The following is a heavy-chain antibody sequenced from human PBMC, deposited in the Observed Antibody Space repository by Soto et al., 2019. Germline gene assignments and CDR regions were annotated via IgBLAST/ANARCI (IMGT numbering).Heavy chain of an antibody. Sequence: QVQLVESGGGVVQPGSSLRLSCAASGFAFDRYGMHWVRQAPGKGLEWVAVIWNDGSEKKYADSMKGRFTISRDNSEKILFLQMNKMRAEDTAVYFCARSVLLGIGAAGSWGQGIRVTVSS. J-gene: IGHJ5*02. D-gene: IGHD6-25*01. CDR1: GFAFDRYG. CDR3: ARSVLLGIGAAGS. V-gene: IGHV3-33*01. CDR2: IWNDGSEK.